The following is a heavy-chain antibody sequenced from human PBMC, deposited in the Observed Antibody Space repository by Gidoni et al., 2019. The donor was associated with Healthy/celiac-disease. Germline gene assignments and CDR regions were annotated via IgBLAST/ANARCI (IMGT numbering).Heavy chain of an antibody. CDR3: ARHVVSDYGDYVSTHPADP. CDR2: IYYSGST. D-gene: IGHD4-17*01. Sequence: QLQLQESGPGLVKPSETLSLTCTVSGGPISSCSYYWGWIRQPPGKGLEWIGSIYYSGSTYYNPSLKSRVTISVDTSKNQFSLKLSSVTAADTAVYYCARHVVSDYGDYVSTHPADPWGQGTLVTVSS. CDR1: GGPISSCSYY. V-gene: IGHV4-39*01. J-gene: IGHJ5*02.